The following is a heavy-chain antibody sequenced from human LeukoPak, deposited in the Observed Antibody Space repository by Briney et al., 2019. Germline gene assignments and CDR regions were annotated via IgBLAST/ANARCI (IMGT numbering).Heavy chain of an antibody. J-gene: IGHJ5*02. CDR2: ISIDGSIT. CDR3: AKDTHFDP. V-gene: IGHV3-74*01. Sequence: PGGSLRLSCAASGFTFSSYWMHWVRQAPGKGLVWVSRISIDGSITTYADSVKGRFTTSRDNAKNTLYLQMNSLRAEDTAVYYCAKDTHFDPWGQGTLVTVSS. CDR1: GFTFSSYW.